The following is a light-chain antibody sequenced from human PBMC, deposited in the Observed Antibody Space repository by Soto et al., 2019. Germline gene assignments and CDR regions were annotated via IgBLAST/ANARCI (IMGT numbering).Light chain of an antibody. J-gene: IGLJ2*01. CDR2: DVT. CDR3: NSYAGGDSFDVI. V-gene: IGLV2-8*01. CDR1: NSDIGGYNY. Sequence: QSALTQPASVSGSPGQSITISCTGTNSDIGGYNYVSWYQQYPGKAPKLIIYDVTERPSGVPDRFSGSKSGNTASLTVSGLRADDEAVYYCNSYAGGDSFDVIFGGGTKVTVL.